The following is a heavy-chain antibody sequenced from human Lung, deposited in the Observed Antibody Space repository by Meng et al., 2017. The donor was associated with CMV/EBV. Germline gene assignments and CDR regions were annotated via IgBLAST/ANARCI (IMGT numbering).Heavy chain of an antibody. J-gene: IGHJ4*02. V-gene: IGHV1-2*02. CDR1: RLTFNGYD. CDR2: VSPKTGDT. D-gene: IGHD2/OR15-2a*01. CDR3: ARTLAGPFDS. Sequence: QVPLVQAGAEVKNPGAPVKVSCKASRLTFNGYDIHWVRQAPGQGLEWMGSVSPKTGDTNFAQKFHGRVTLTRDTSINTAYLGLNRLTSDDKAVYYCARTLAGPFDSWGQGTLVTVSS.